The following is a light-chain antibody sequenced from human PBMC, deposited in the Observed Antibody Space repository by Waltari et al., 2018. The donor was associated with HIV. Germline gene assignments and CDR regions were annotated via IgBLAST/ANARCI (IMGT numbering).Light chain of an antibody. CDR1: FRDVGGYNF. J-gene: IGLJ3*02. CDR3: CSYAGSFTLL. V-gene: IGLV2-11*01. CDR2: YVN. Sequence: QSALTQPRSVSGSPGPSVTISCAGTFRDVGGYNFVSLYQQHSGKAPKLVIFYVNKRPSGVPDRFSGSKSGNTASLTVSGLQAEDEADYFCCSYAGSFTLLFGGGTNLAVL.